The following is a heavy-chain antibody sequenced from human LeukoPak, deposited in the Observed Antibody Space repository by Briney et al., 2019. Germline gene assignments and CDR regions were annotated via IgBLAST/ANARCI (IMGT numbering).Heavy chain of an antibody. D-gene: IGHD3-10*01. J-gene: IGHJ4*02. CDR1: GGSISSGNW. CDR2: IYHNGGT. CDR3: ATSIMVRGEWGDPSFYFDY. Sequence: PSGTLSLTCAVSGGSISSGNWWRWVRQPPGKGLVWIGEIYHNGGTNYNPSLKSRVTISVDNSRNQFSLKLSSVPAADTAVYYCATSIMVRGEWGDPSFYFDYWGQGTLVTVSS. V-gene: IGHV4-4*02.